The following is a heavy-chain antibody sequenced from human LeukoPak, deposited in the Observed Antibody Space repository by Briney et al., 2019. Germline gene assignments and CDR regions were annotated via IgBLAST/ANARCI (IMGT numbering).Heavy chain of an antibody. CDR1: GFTFSSCG. V-gene: IGHV3-30*18. CDR3: AKDSPGWELLLAY. J-gene: IGHJ4*02. CDR2: ISYDGGNK. D-gene: IGHD1-26*01. Sequence: GGSLRLSCAASGFTFSSCGMHWVRQAPGKGLEWVAVISYDGGNKYYADSVKGRFTISRDNSKNTLYLQMNSLRAEDTAVYYCAKDSPGWELLLAYWGQGTLVTVSS.